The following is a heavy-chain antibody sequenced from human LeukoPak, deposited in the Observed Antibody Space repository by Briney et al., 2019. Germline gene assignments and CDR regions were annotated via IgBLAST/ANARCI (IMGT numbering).Heavy chain of an antibody. D-gene: IGHD7-27*01. CDR3: ARGKTGDGEFDY. Sequence: SETLSLTWAVYGGSFSGYYWSWIRQPPGKGLEWIGEINHSGSTDYNTSLKSRVTISVDTSKNQFSLKLSSVTAADTAVYYCARGKTGDGEFDYWGQGTLVTVSS. J-gene: IGHJ4*02. CDR1: GGSFSGYY. V-gene: IGHV4-34*01. CDR2: INHSGST.